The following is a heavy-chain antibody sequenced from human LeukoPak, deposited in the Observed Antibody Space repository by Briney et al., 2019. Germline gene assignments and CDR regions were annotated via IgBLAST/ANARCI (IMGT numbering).Heavy chain of an antibody. D-gene: IGHD3-10*01. J-gene: IGHJ4*02. CDR2: IYYSGST. Sequence: SETLSLTCTVSGDSISRSIYYWGWIRQPPGKGLEWIGSIYYSGSTFFNPSLESRATISVDTSKNQLSLRLTSVTAADTAVYSCATVRFGHGVYWGQGTLVTVSS. CDR1: GDSISRSIYY. CDR3: ATVRFGHGVY. V-gene: IGHV4-39*01.